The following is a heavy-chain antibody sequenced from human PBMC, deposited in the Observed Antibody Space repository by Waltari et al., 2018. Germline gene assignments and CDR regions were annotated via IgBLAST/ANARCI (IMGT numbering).Heavy chain of an antibody. Sequence: EVQLVESGGGLVKPGGSLRLSCAASGFTFSNAWMSWVRQAPGKGLGWVGRIKSKTEGGTTDYAAPVKGRFTISRDDSKNTLYLQMNSLKTEDTAVYYCTGGAFDIWGQGTMVTVSS. CDR3: TGGAFDI. V-gene: IGHV3-15*01. J-gene: IGHJ3*02. CDR1: GFTFSNAW. D-gene: IGHD3-16*01. CDR2: IKSKTEGGTT.